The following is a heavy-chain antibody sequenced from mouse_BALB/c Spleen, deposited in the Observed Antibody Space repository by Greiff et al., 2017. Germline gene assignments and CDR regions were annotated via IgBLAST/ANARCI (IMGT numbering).Heavy chain of an antibody. Sequence: VQLQQSGAELVKPGASVKLSCTASGFNIKDTYMHWVKQRPEQGLEWIGRIDPANGNTKYDPKFQGKATITADTSSNTAYLQRSSLTSEDTAVYYCARDWDEDWYFDVWGAGTTVTVSS. V-gene: IGHV14-3*02. CDR2: IDPANGNT. D-gene: IGHD4-1*01. J-gene: IGHJ1*01. CDR1: GFNIKDTY. CDR3: ARDWDEDWYFDV.